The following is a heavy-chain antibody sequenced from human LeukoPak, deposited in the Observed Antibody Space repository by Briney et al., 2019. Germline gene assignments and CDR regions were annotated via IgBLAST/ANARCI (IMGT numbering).Heavy chain of an antibody. CDR2: ISSSGSTI. Sequence: GGSLRLSCAASGFSFSDYYMSWIRQAPGKGLEWVSYISSSGSTIYYADSVKGRFTISRDNAKNSLYLQMNSLRAEDTAVYYCARDGPPATITYYYYYYMDVWGKGATVTVSS. D-gene: IGHD5-12*01. V-gene: IGHV3-11*04. CDR3: ARDGPPATITYYYYYYMDV. J-gene: IGHJ6*03. CDR1: GFSFSDYY.